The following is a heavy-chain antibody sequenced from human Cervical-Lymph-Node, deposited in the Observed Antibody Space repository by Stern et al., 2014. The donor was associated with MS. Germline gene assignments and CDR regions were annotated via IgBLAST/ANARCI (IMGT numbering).Heavy chain of an antibody. CDR1: GGSVSSCSYY. J-gene: IGHJ4*02. D-gene: IGHD3-22*01. CDR3: ARDSSGYYLHFDY. CDR2: IHYSGSN. Sequence: QVQLQESGPGLVKPSETLSLTCTVSGGSVSSCSYYWSWIRQPPGKGLEWFGDIHYSGSNNYNPFLSSGVILPEDTPKKQLSRKLSCVTAADTAVYYCARDSSGYYLHFDYWGQGTLVTVSS. V-gene: IGHV4-61*01.